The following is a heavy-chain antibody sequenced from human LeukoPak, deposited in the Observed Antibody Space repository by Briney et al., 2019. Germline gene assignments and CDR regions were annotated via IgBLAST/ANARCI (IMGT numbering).Heavy chain of an antibody. CDR2: IYPGDSDT. J-gene: IGHJ3*02. CDR3: ARLNPMTTYAFDI. V-gene: IGHV5-51*01. D-gene: IGHD4-17*01. CDR1: GYSFTSYW. Sequence: GESLKISCKGSGYSFTSYWIGWVRQMPGKGLEWMGIIYPGDSDTRYSPSFQGQVAISADKSISTAYLQWSSLKASDTAMYYCARLNPMTTYAFDIWGQGTMVTVSS.